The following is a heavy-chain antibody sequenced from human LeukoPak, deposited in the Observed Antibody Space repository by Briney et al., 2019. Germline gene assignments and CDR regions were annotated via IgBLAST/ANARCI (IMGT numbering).Heavy chain of an antibody. CDR2: IKKDGSVK. V-gene: IGHV3-7*01. CDR3: VRDPESSAFDL. J-gene: IGHJ4*02. Sequence: GGSLRLSCAASGFSFSTYFMSWVRQTPGKGLEFVANIKKDGSVKNYMDSLKGRSTISRDNSRESLYLEINSLRVDDTAVYFCVRDPESSAFDLWGQGALVTVSS. CDR1: GFSFSTYF.